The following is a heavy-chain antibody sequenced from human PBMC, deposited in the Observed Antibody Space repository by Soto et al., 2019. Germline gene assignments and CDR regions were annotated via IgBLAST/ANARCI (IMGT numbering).Heavy chain of an antibody. J-gene: IGHJ2*01. CDR2: IYYSGYT. V-gene: IGHV4-39*01. CDR3: VSGSFFYAEVGVQYVRRVSAL. Sequence: PGKGLEWFGSIYYSGYTYYNPSLKGRVTISGDRSRNQFSLNLRAVAAADTAVYYCVSGSFFYAEVGVQYVRRVSALW. D-gene: IGHD1-1*01.